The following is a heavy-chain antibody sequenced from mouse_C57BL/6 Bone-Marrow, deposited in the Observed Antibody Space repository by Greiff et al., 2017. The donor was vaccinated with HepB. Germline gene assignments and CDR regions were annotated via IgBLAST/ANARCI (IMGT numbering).Heavy chain of an antibody. CDR2: IDPSDSYT. CDR3: ARSSTIVTTGYAMDY. Sequence: VQLQQPGAELVMPGASVKLSCKASGYTFTSYWMHWVKQRPGQGLEWIGEIDPSDSYTNYNQKFKGKSTLTVDKSSSTAYMQLSSLTSEDSAVYYCARSSTIVTTGYAMDYWGQGTSVTVSS. J-gene: IGHJ4*01. V-gene: IGHV1-69*01. CDR1: GYTFTSYW. D-gene: IGHD2-2*01.